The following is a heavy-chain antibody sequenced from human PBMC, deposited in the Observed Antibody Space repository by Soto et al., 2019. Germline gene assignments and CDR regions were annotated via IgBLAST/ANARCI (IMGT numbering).Heavy chain of an antibody. CDR2: ISSRSATI. D-gene: IGHD3-9*01. Sequence: PGGSLRLSCASSGCTFSDYSMNWVRQIPGKGLEWVSHISSRSATIKYADSVKGRFTISRDNAKNSLYLQMNSLRAEDTAVYYCARDPTYNVLTGYILYDGFDFWGQGTMVTVSS. J-gene: IGHJ3*01. CDR1: GCTFSDYS. V-gene: IGHV3-48*01. CDR3: ARDPTYNVLTGYILYDGFDF.